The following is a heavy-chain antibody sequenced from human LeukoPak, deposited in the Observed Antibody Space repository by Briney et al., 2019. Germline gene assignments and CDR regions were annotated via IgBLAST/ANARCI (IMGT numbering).Heavy chain of an antibody. CDR2: IYYSGST. J-gene: IGHJ5*02. CDR1: GGSLSNYY. CDR3: TRGIMMVGP. V-gene: IGHV4-59*01. D-gene: IGHD3-16*01. Sequence: SESLSLTCTVSGGSLSNYYWSWIRQPPGKGLEWIGYIYYSGSTTYNPSLKSRATISVDTSKNQFSLRLSSVTAADTAVYYCTRGIMMVGPWGQGTLVTVSS.